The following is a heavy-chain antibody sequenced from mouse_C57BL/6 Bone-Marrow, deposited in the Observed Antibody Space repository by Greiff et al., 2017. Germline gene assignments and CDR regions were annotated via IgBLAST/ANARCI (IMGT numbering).Heavy chain of an antibody. CDR3: SRQVTTVLATKYFDV. Sequence: LVESGGGLVKPGGSLKLSCAASGFTFSSYTMSWVRQTPEKRLQWVAAISGGGGNTYYPDSVKGRFTISRDNDKNILYLQMSSLRSEDTALYYCSRQVTTVLATKYFDVWGTVTTVTVSS. J-gene: IGHJ1*03. V-gene: IGHV5-9*01. D-gene: IGHD1-1*01. CDR1: GFTFSSYT. CDR2: ISGGGGNT.